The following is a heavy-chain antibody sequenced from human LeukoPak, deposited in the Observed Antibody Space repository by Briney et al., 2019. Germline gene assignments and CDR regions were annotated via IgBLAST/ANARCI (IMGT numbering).Heavy chain of an antibody. CDR1: GGTFSSYA. D-gene: IGHD3-16*02. V-gene: IGHV1-69*06. CDR2: IIPIFNTI. Sequence: ASVKVSCKASGGTFSSYAIGWVRQAPGQGLEWMGGIIPIFNTIKYAQKFQGRVTITADKSTSTAYMEVSSLRSEDTAVYYCARDNSVGDIAWWFDPWGQGTLVTVSS. CDR3: ARDNSVGDIAWWFDP. J-gene: IGHJ5*02.